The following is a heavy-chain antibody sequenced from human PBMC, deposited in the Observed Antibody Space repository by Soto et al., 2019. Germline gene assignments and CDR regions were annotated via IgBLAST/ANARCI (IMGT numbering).Heavy chain of an antibody. CDR3: ARDPSASLADQHSDY. D-gene: IGHD6-6*01. J-gene: IGHJ4*02. V-gene: IGHV3-21*01. CDR2: ISSSSSYI. Sequence: GGSLRLSGAASGFTFSSYSMNWVRQAPGKGLEWVSSISSSSSYIYYADSVKGRFTISRDNAKNSLYLQMNSLRAEDTAVYYWARDPSASLADQHSDYWGQGKLVTVSS. CDR1: GFTFSSYS.